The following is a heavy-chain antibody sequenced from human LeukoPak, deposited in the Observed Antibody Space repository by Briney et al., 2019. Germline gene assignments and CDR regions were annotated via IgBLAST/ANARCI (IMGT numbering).Heavy chain of an antibody. V-gene: IGHV1-2*02. Sequence: GASVKVSCRTSGYTFSDYYMHWVRQAPGQGLEWMGWINPNSGGTNYAQKFQGRVTMTRDTSISTAYMELSRLRSDDTAVYYCARDRASYCSGGSCYLVGYYYMDVWGKGTTVTVSS. J-gene: IGHJ6*03. CDR3: ARDRASYCSGGSCYLVGYYYMDV. CDR2: INPNSGGT. D-gene: IGHD2-15*01. CDR1: GYTFSDYY.